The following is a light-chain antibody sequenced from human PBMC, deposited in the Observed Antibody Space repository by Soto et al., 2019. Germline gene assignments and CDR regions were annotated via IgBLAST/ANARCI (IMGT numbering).Light chain of an antibody. Sequence: QSVLTQSSSASASLGSSVKLTCTLSSGHSSYIIAWHQQQPGKAPRYLMKLEGSGSYNKGSGVPDRFSGSSSGADRYPTISNLQFEDEADYYCETWDSNTRVFGTGTKVTVL. CDR1: SGHSSYI. CDR2: LEGSGSY. J-gene: IGLJ1*01. CDR3: ETWDSNTRV. V-gene: IGLV4-60*02.